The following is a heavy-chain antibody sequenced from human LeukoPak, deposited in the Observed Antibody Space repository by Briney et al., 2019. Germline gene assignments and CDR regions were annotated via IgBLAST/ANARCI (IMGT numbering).Heavy chain of an antibody. CDR1: GYTFTSYA. V-gene: IGHV7-4-1*02. CDR2: INTNTGNP. CDR3: ASASRITIFGGIGDAFDI. Sequence: ASVKVSCKASGYTFTSYAMNWVRQAPGQGLERMGWINTNTGNPRYAQGFTGRFVFSFDTSVSTAYLQISSLKAEDTAVYYCASASRITIFGGIGDAFDIWGQGTMVTVSS. D-gene: IGHD3-3*01. J-gene: IGHJ3*02.